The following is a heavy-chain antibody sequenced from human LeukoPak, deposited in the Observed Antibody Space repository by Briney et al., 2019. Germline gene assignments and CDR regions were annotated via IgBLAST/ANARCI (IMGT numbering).Heavy chain of an antibody. J-gene: IGHJ5*02. CDR1: GFTFSSYS. D-gene: IGHD2-8*01. CDR3: ARDGPKYCSNGVCYAPDDP. Sequence: GGALRLSCAASGFTFSSYSMNWVRQAPGKGLEWVSSISSGSSYIYYADSVKGRFTISRDNGKNSLYLQMNSLRAEATAVYYCARDGPKYCSNGVCYAPDDPCGQGTLVTVSS. CDR2: ISSGSSYI. V-gene: IGHV3-21*01.